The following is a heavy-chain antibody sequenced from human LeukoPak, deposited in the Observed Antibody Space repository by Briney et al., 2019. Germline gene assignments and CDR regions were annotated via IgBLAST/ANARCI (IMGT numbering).Heavy chain of an antibody. CDR2: INPNSGGT. Sequence: ASVKVSCKASGYTFTGYYMHWVRQAPGQGLEWMGRINPNSGGTNYARKFQGRVTMTRDTSISTAYMELSRLRSDDTAVYYCARDPNLGITDAFDIWGQGTMVTVSS. V-gene: IGHV1-2*06. CDR3: ARDPNLGITDAFDI. D-gene: IGHD7-27*01. J-gene: IGHJ3*02. CDR1: GYTFTGYY.